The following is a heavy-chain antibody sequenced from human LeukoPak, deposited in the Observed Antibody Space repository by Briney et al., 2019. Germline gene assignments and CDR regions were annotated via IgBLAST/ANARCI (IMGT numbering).Heavy chain of an antibody. CDR1: GGSISSGGYY. D-gene: IGHD2-2*01. J-gene: IGHJ4*02. Sequence: MASQTLSLTCTVSGGSISSGGYYWSWIRQPPGKGLEWIGYIYYSGSTNYNPSLKSRVTISVDTSKNQFSLKLSSVTAADTAVYYCARDRGDIVVVPAKYYFDYWGQGTLVTVSS. V-gene: IGHV4-61*08. CDR2: IYYSGST. CDR3: ARDRGDIVVVPAKYYFDY.